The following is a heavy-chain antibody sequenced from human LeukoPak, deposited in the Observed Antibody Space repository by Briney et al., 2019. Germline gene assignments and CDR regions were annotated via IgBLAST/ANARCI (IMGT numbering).Heavy chain of an antibody. D-gene: IGHD3-9*01. CDR1: GFSFGGYA. Sequence: PGGSPRLSCAASGFSFGGYAMTWVRQAPGKGLEWVSSITYNGAATYYLDSVKARFTISRDNSRSTLYLQMDSLTAEDTALYYCAKDGLYFDGSTHIYYFDSWGQGTLVAVSS. CDR2: ITYNGAAT. J-gene: IGHJ4*02. CDR3: AKDGLYFDGSTHIYYFDS. V-gene: IGHV3-23*01.